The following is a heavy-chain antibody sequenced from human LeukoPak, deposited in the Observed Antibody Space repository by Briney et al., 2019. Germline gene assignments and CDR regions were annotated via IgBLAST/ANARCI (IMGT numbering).Heavy chain of an antibody. CDR1: GFTFKRYA. CDR2: MSYDGNIS. D-gene: IGHD3-10*01. V-gene: IGHV3-30*04. Sequence: PGRSLRLSCAASGFTFKRYAMHWVRQAPGKGLEWVTIMSYDGNISYYADSVKGRFTISRDNSNDTLYLQMNSLRADDTAIYYCTRGRSVYGSGSYSAYWGQGTLVTVSS. J-gene: IGHJ4*02. CDR3: TRGRSVYGSGSYSAY.